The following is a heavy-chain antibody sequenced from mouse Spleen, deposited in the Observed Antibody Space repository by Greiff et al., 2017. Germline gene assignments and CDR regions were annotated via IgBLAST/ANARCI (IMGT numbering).Heavy chain of an antibody. CDR2: IDPENGDT. Sequence: EVQLQQSGAELVRPGASVKLSCTASGFNIKDDYMHWVKQRPEQGLEWIGWIDPENGDTEYASKFQGKATITAYTSSNTAYLQLSSLRSEDTAVYDCTTGGKGLTGTYAYWGQGTLVTVSA. J-gene: IGHJ3*01. D-gene: IGHD4-1*01. CDR1: GFNIKDDY. V-gene: IGHV14-4*01. CDR3: TTGGKGLTGTYAY.